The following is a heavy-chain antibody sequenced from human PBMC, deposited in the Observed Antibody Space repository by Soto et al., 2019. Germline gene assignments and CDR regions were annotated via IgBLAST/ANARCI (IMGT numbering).Heavy chain of an antibody. D-gene: IGHD6-6*01. CDR1: GCSISSGGYY. V-gene: IGHV4-31*03. Sequence: PSETLSLTCTVSGCSISSGGYYWSWIRQHPGKGLEWIGYIYYSGSTYYNPSLKSRVTISVDTSKNQFSLKLSSVTAADTAVYYCARVRSSIAARRYFDYWGQGTLVTVSS. J-gene: IGHJ4*02. CDR2: IYYSGST. CDR3: ARVRSSIAARRYFDY.